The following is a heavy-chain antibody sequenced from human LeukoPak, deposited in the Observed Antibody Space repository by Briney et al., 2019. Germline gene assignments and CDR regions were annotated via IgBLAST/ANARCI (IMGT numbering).Heavy chain of an antibody. V-gene: IGHV1-18*01. CDR3: ARGEFDCGGDCYAWFDP. Sequence: ASVKVSCKASGYTFTSYGISWVRQAPGQGLEWMGWISAYNGNTNYAQKLQGRVTMTTDTSTGTAYMELRSLRSDDTAVYYCARGEFDCGGDCYAWFDPWGQGTLVTVSS. D-gene: IGHD2-21*02. CDR1: GYTFTSYG. J-gene: IGHJ5*02. CDR2: ISAYNGNT.